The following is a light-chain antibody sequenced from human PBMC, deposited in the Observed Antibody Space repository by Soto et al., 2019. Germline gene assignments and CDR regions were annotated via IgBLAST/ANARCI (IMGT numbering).Light chain of an antibody. CDR2: DAS. Sequence: EIVLTQSPATLSLSPGERATLSCRASQSVSRYLAWYQQKPGQAPRLLIYDASNRVTGIPARFSGSGSGTDFTLPISSLEPDDFAVYFCQQRATWPPRFTFGPGTNVDFK. V-gene: IGKV3-11*01. J-gene: IGKJ3*01. CDR1: QSVSRY. CDR3: QQRATWPPRFT.